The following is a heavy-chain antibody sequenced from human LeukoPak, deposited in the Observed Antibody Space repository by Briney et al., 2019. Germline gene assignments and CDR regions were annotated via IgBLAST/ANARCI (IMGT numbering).Heavy chain of an antibody. V-gene: IGHV3-23*01. CDR1: GFTFSSYA. J-gene: IGHJ5*02. CDR2: ISGSGGST. D-gene: IGHD3-22*01. Sequence: GGSLRLSCAASGFTFSSYAMSWVRQAPGKGLEWVSAISGSGGSTYYADSVKGRFTMSRDNAKNSLYLQMNSLRAEDTAVYYCARVNYDSSGYDWFDPWGQGTLVTVSS. CDR3: ARVNYDSSGYDWFDP.